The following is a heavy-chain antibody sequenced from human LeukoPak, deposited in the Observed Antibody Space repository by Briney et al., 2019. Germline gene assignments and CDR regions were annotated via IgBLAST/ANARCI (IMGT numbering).Heavy chain of an antibody. CDR2: IHYSGSI. CDR3: ARGSTPDY. D-gene: IGHD1-26*01. V-gene: IGHV4-59*01. J-gene: IGHJ4*02. Sequence: NPSETLSLTCTVSGGSMNSYYWNWIRRPPGKGPEWIGYIHYSGSINYNPSLKSRVTMSVDTSKSQFSLKLSSVTAADTAVYYCARGSTPDYWGQGTLVTVSS. CDR1: GGSMNSYY.